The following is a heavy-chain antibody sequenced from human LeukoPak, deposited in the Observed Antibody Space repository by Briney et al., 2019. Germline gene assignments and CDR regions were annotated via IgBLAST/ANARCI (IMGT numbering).Heavy chain of an antibody. J-gene: IGHJ3*01. V-gene: IGHV1-46*01. Sequence: ASVKVSCKASGYILTSYYIHWVRQAPGQGLEWMGVINPSGGSTTYAQKFQGRVTMTRDTSTSAVYMELSSLRSEDTAVYYCARPNYYDSSLLDAFGFWGQGTMVTVSS. CDR1: GYILTSYY. CDR2: INPSGGST. D-gene: IGHD3-22*01. CDR3: ARPNYYDSSLLDAFGF.